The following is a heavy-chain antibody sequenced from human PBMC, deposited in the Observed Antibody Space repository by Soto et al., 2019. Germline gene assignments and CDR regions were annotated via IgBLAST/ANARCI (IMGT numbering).Heavy chain of an antibody. CDR1: GGSISGGGDY. CDR2: IHYIGST. Sequence: QVQLQESGPGLVKPSQTLSLTCTVSGGSISGGGDYWSWIRQYPGKGLEWIGCIHYIGSTYYNPXXXXXXXXXXXXXXXXXXXXXXXXXXXXXXXXXXXXXXXWGYGLDVWGQGTTVAVSS. J-gene: IGHJ6*02. CDR3: XXXXXWGYGLDV. V-gene: IGHV4-31*01. D-gene: IGHD3-16*01.